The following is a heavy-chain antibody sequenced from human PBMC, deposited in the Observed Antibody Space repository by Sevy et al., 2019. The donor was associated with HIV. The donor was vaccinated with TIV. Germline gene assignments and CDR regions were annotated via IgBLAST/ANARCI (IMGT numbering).Heavy chain of an antibody. Sequence: GGSLRLSCAASGFTFNRYSMHWVRQAPGKGLEWVATISYDATNKHYADSVKGRFTISRDNFQNSLFLQMDSLRPEDTSVYDCALERLSSDVAEYFQNWGRGTLVTVSS. CDR2: ISYDATNK. J-gene: IGHJ1*01. D-gene: IGHD1-1*01. V-gene: IGHV3-30-3*01. CDR3: ALERLSSDVAEYFQN. CDR1: GFTFNRYS.